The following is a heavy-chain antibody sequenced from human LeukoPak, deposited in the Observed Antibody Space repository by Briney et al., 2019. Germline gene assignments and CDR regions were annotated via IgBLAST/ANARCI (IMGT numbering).Heavy chain of an antibody. D-gene: IGHD6-19*01. Sequence: GGSLRLSCAASGFTFSSYAMSWVRQAPGKGLEWVSAISGSGGSTYYADSVKGRFTISRDNSKNTLYLQMNSPRAEDTAVYYCAKDLTGIAVAGIDAFDIWGQGTMVTVSS. V-gene: IGHV3-23*01. CDR1: GFTFSSYA. CDR3: AKDLTGIAVAGIDAFDI. CDR2: ISGSGGST. J-gene: IGHJ3*02.